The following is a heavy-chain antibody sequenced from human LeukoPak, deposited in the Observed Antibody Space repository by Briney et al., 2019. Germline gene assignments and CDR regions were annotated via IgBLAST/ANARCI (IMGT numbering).Heavy chain of an antibody. CDR3: ARDAYDSSGYSFDY. CDR2: INHYGST. D-gene: IGHD3-22*01. Sequence: SETLSLTCAVYGGSFSDYYWSWIRQSPGKGLEWIGEINHYGSTNYNPSLKSRVTMSVDTSQNQFPLKVTSVTAADTAVYYCARDAYDSSGYSFDYWGQGTLVTVSS. V-gene: IGHV4-34*01. CDR1: GGSFSDYY. J-gene: IGHJ4*02.